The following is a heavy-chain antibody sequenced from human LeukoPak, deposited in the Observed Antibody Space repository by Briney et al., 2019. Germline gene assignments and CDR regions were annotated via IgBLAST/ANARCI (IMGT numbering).Heavy chain of an antibody. CDR3: ARGAYDFWSGYSEYFQH. Sequence: GGSLRLSCAASGFTFSTYGMHWVRQAPGKGLEWVAVIWYDGSNKYYADSVKGRFTISRDNSKNTLYLQMNSLRAEDTAVYYCARGAYDFWSGYSEYFQHWGQGTLVTVSS. CDR1: GFTFSTYG. V-gene: IGHV3-33*01. J-gene: IGHJ1*01. D-gene: IGHD3-3*01. CDR2: IWYDGSNK.